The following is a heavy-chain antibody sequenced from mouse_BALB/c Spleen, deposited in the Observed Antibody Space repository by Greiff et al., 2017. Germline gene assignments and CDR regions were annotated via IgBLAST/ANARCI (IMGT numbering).Heavy chain of an antibody. CDR3: ARRGGYGSYYAMDY. CDR1: GYTFTDYA. V-gene: IGHV1S137*01. J-gene: IGHJ4*01. D-gene: IGHD2-2*01. CDR2: ISTYYGDA. Sequence: VQLQESGAELVRPGVSVKISCKGSGYTFTDYAMHWVKQSHAKSLEWIGVISTYYGDASYNQKFKGKATMTVDKSSSTAYMELARLTSEDSAIYYCARRGGYGSYYAMDYWGQGTSVTVSS.